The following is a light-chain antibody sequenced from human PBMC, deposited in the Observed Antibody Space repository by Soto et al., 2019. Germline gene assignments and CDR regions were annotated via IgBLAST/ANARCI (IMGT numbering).Light chain of an antibody. J-gene: IGLJ1*01. CDR1: SSDVGGDNY. CDR2: EVN. CDR3: SSYAGRNTFV. Sequence: QSVLTQPPSASGSPGQSVTISCTGTSSDVGGDNYVSWYQQHPGKAPKLMIYEVNKRPSGVPYRFSGSKSGNTASLTVSGLQDEDESDYYCSSYAGRNTFVFGTGTKVTVL. V-gene: IGLV2-8*01.